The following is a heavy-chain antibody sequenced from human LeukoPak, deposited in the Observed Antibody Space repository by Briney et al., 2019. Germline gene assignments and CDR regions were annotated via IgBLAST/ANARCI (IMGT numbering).Heavy chain of an antibody. V-gene: IGHV3-9*01. Sequence: GGSLRLSCAASGFTFDDYAMHWVRQAPGKGLEWVSGISWNSGSIGYADSVKGRFTIFRDNAKNSLYLQMNSLRAEDTALYYCAKDKSAVAGNFDYWGQGTLVTVSS. D-gene: IGHD6-19*01. CDR3: AKDKSAVAGNFDY. CDR1: GFTFDDYA. J-gene: IGHJ4*02. CDR2: ISWNSGSI.